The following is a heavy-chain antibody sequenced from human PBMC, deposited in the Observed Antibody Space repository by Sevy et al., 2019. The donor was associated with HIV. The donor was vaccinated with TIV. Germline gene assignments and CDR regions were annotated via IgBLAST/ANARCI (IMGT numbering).Heavy chain of an antibody. CDR2: ISSRGSTI. J-gene: IGHJ4*02. Sequence: GGSLRLSCAASGFTFSDYYMSWIRQAPGKGLEWVSYISSRGSTIYYADSVKGRFTISRDNAKNSLYLQMNSLRAEDTAVYYCATAEVGITIFGVVTPPFDYWGQGTLVTVSS. CDR1: GFTFSDYY. V-gene: IGHV3-11*01. CDR3: ATAEVGITIFGVVTPPFDY. D-gene: IGHD3-3*01.